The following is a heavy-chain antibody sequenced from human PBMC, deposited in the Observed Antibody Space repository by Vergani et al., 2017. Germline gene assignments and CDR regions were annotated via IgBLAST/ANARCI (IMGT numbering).Heavy chain of an antibody. CDR2: IIPILGIA. CDR1: GGTFSSYT. J-gene: IGHJ6*02. V-gene: IGHV1-69*02. Sequence: QVQLVQSGAEVKKPGASVKVSCKASGGTFSSYTISWVRQAPGQGLEWMGRIIPILGIANYAQKFQGRVTITADKSTSTAYMELSSLRSEDTAVYYCARSDFPGYGMDVWGQGTTVTVSS. CDR3: ARSDFPGYGMDV.